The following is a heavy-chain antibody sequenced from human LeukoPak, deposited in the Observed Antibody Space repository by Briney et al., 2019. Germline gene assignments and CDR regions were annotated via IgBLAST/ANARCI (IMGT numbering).Heavy chain of an antibody. CDR2: IYSGGST. CDR3: ARVAAARGGLDY. D-gene: IGHD6-13*01. CDR1: GFTVSSNY. Sequence: GGSLRLSCAASGFTVSSNYLSWVRQAPGKGLEWVSVIYSGGSTYYADSVKGRFTISRDNAKNSLYLEMNSLRAEDTAVYYCARVAAARGGLDYWGQGTLVTVSS. J-gene: IGHJ4*02. V-gene: IGHV3-53*01.